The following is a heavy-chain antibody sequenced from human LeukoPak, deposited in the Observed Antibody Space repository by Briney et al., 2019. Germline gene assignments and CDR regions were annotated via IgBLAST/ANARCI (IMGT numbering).Heavy chain of an antibody. CDR2: ISGSGVTT. Sequence: EGSLRLSCAASGFTFSNYAMSWVRQAPGRGLEWVSAISGSGVTTYYADSVKGRFTISRDNPKNTVYLQMNSLRAEDTAVYYCAKDQLTTVTTSFDYWGQGTLVTVSS. CDR3: AKDQLTTVTTSFDY. V-gene: IGHV3-23*01. J-gene: IGHJ4*02. CDR1: GFTFSNYA. D-gene: IGHD4-11*01.